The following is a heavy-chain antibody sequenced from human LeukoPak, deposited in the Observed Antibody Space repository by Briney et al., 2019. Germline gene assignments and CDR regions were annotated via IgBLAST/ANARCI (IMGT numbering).Heavy chain of an antibody. V-gene: IGHV4-39*07. J-gene: IGHJ6*03. Sequence: SETLSLTCTVSIDSIITSRYYWSWIRQPPGKGLEWIGEINHSGSTNYNPSLKSRVTISVDTSKNQFSLKLSSVTAADTAVYYCARAYSYGYPYYMDVWGKGTTVTVSS. CDR3: ARAYSYGYPYYMDV. CDR1: IDSIITSRYY. CDR2: INHSGST. D-gene: IGHD5-18*01.